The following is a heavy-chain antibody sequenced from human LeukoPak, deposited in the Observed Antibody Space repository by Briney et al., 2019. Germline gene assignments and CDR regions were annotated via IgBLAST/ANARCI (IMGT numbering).Heavy chain of an antibody. Sequence: GGSLRLSCAASGFTFSSYSMNWVRQAPGKGLEWVSSISSSSSYIYYADSVKGRFTTSRDNAKNSLYLQMNSLRAEDTAVYYCARADEDYGDIPDYWGQGTLVTVSS. CDR2: ISSSSSYI. V-gene: IGHV3-21*01. CDR1: GFTFSSYS. D-gene: IGHD4-17*01. J-gene: IGHJ4*02. CDR3: ARADEDYGDIPDY.